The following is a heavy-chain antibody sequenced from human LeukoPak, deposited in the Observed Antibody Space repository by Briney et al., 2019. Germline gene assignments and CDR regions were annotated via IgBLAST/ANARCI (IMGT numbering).Heavy chain of an antibody. CDR3: ATCAFRYSGSYSAFDI. Sequence: ASVKVSCKASGYTFTSYYMHWVRQAPGQGLEWMGIINPSGGSTSYAQKFQGRVTMTRDTSTSTVYMELSSLRSEDTAVYYCATCAFRYSGSYSAFDIWGQGTMVTVSS. J-gene: IGHJ3*02. D-gene: IGHD1-26*01. CDR2: INPSGGST. V-gene: IGHV1-46*01. CDR1: GYTFTSYY.